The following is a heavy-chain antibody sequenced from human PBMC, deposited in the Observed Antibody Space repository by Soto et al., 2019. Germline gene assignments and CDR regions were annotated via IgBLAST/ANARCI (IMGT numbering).Heavy chain of an antibody. D-gene: IGHD3-10*01. CDR1: GFTFRSYA. Sequence: EVQLLESGGGLVQPGGSLRLSCAASGFTFRSYAMNWVRQAPGKGLEWVSVISGTAGSTYYAGSVKGRFTISRDNTKNTLYLEMNSLGVEDTAVYYCAKGSRVGDYYGSAGFDPWGQGTLVTVSS. J-gene: IGHJ5*02. V-gene: IGHV3-23*01. CDR3: AKGSRVGDYYGSAGFDP. CDR2: ISGTAGST.